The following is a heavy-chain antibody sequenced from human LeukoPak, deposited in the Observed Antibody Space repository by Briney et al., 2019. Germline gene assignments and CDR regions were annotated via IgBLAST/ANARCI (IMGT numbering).Heavy chain of an antibody. CDR2: IVVGSGNT. D-gene: IGHD3-10*01. CDR3: ARDGLGSGTYSGGGFDP. Sequence: SVKVSCKASGFTFTSSAVRWVRQARGQRLVWIGWIVVGSGNTNYAQKFQGRVTITADENTRTAYMELSSLRSEDTAVYYCARDGLGSGTYSGGGFDPWGQGTLVTVSS. V-gene: IGHV1-58*01. CDR1: GFTFTSSA. J-gene: IGHJ5*02.